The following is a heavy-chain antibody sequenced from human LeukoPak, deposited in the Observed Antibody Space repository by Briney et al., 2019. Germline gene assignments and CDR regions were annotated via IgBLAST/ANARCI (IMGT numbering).Heavy chain of an antibody. D-gene: IGHD6-19*01. Sequence: SETLSLTCTVSGASLTSYYWTWIRQPPGKGLEWIGYIYHTGNIKYSPSLNSRVTISIDTSNNQLSLKLTSVTAADTAVYYCARFGSGWWYNDYWGQGTLVTVSS. CDR2: IYHTGNI. J-gene: IGHJ4*02. CDR1: GASLTSYY. CDR3: ARFGSGWWYNDY. V-gene: IGHV4-59*01.